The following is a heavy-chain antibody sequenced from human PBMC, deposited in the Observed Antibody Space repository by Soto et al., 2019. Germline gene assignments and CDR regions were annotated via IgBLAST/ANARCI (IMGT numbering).Heavy chain of an antibody. J-gene: IGHJ6*02. CDR1: GYTFTSYY. CDR3: AREPMVTKNYYYGMDV. V-gene: IGHV1-46*01. CDR2: INPSGGST. Sequence: ASVKVSCKASGYTFTSYYMHWVRQAPGQGLEWMGIINPSGGSTSYAQKVQGRVTMTRDTSTGTAYMELSSLRSEETAVYYGAREPMVTKNYYYGMDVWGQGTTVTVSS. D-gene: IGHD3-10*01.